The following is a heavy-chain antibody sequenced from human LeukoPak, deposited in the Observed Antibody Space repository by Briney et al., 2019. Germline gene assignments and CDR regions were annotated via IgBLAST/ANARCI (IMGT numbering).Heavy chain of an antibody. CDR2: IYYSGST. CDR1: GGSISSYY. V-gene: IGHV4-59*01. CDR3: ARDSGLYDSCGFYI. D-gene: IGHD3-22*01. J-gene: IGHJ3*02. Sequence: PSETLSLTCTVSGGSISSYYWSWIRQPPGKGLEWIGYIYYSGSTNYNPSLKSRVTISVDTSKNQFSLKLSSVTSAATDVYNCARDSGLYDSCGFYIWGQGTKVTVSS.